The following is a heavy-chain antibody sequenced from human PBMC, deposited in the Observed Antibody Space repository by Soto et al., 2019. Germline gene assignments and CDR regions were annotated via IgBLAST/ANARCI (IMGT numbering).Heavy chain of an antibody. J-gene: IGHJ6*02. CDR3: ARDRLRFLEWTGSRCMLCMDV. V-gene: IGHV1-18*04. Sequence: ASVKVSCKASGYTFTSYGISWVRQAPGQGLEWMGWISAYNGNTNYAQKLQGRVTMTTDTSTSTAYMELRSLRSDDTAVYYCARDRLRFLEWTGSRCMLCMDVWGQGTTVTVYS. CDR2: ISAYNGNT. CDR1: GYTFTSYG. D-gene: IGHD3-3*01.